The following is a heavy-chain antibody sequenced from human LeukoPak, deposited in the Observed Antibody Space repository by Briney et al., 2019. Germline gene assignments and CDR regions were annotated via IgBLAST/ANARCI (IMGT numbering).Heavy chain of an antibody. Sequence: PGRSLRLSCAASGFRFDDYTIHWVRQVPGKGLEWVSGISWDSGSSAYADSVRGRFTISRGNAKNALYLQMNSLRAEDTALYYCAKDMEASPGYTNNWTFYMDVWGRGTTVTVSS. D-gene: IGHD1-1*01. V-gene: IGHV3-9*01. CDR3: AKDMEASPGYTNNWTFYMDV. CDR1: GFRFDDYT. J-gene: IGHJ6*03. CDR2: ISWDSGSS.